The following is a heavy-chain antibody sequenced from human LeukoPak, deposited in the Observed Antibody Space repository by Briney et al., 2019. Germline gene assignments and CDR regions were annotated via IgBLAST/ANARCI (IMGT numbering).Heavy chain of an antibody. Sequence: GGSLRLSCAAYGFTFSSYSMNWVRQAPGKGLEWVSYISSSSSTIYYADSVKGRFTISRDNAKNSLYLQMNSLRAEDTAVYYCARDYDFWSGYYWGYWGQGTLVTVSS. V-gene: IGHV3-48*01. CDR3: ARDYDFWSGYYWGY. CDR1: GFTFSSYS. D-gene: IGHD3-3*01. J-gene: IGHJ4*02. CDR2: ISSSSSTI.